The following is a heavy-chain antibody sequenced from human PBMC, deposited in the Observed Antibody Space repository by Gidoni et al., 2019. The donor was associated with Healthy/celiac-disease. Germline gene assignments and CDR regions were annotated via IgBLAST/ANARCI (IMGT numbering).Heavy chain of an antibody. Sequence: QVQLVQSGAEVTKPGASVKVSCKASGYTFTRYGISWVRQAPGQGLEWMGWISAYNGNTNYAQKLQGRVTMTTDTSTSTAYMELRSLRSDDTAVYYCARHRVVPAAMAYYYMDVWGKGTTVTVSS. CDR3: ARHRVVPAAMAYYYMDV. D-gene: IGHD2-2*01. CDR2: ISAYNGNT. CDR1: GYTFTRYG. V-gene: IGHV1-18*01. J-gene: IGHJ6*03.